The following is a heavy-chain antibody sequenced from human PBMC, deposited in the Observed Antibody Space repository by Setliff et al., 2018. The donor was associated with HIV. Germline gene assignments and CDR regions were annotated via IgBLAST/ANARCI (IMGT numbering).Heavy chain of an antibody. CDR3: ARGRRSSGWYVYH. CDR1: GYAISSGYY. D-gene: IGHD6-19*01. Sequence: ETLSLTCAVSGYAISSGYYWGWIRRPPGKGLEWIGSVCYSDNTYYSPSLKSRVFISVDTSKNQFSLSLNSVTAADTAVYYCARGRRSSGWYVYHWGQGTLVTVSS. V-gene: IGHV4-38-2*01. J-gene: IGHJ4*02. CDR2: VCYSDNT.